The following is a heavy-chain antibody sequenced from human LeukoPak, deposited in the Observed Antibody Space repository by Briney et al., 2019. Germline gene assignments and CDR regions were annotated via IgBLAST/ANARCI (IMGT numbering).Heavy chain of an antibody. V-gene: IGHV3-23*01. CDR3: ATSLDTAMVTWILDAFDI. D-gene: IGHD5-18*01. CDR1: GLTFSSYA. Sequence: GGSLRLSCAASGLTFSSYAMSWVRQAPGKGLEWVSAISGSGGSTYYADSVKGRFTISRDNSKNTLYLQMNSLRAEDTAVYYCATSLDTAMVTWILDAFDIWGQGTMVTVSS. CDR2: ISGSGGST. J-gene: IGHJ3*02.